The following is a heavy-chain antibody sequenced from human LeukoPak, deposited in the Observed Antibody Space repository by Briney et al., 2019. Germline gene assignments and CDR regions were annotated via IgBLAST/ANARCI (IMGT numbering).Heavy chain of an antibody. V-gene: IGHV4-34*01. CDR1: GGSFSGYC. Sequence: SETLSLTCAVYGGSFSGYCWSWIRQPPGKGLEWIGEINHSGSTNYNPSLKSRVTISVDTSKNQFSLKLSSVTAADTAVYYCARGTWSFWSGSRFDPWGQGTLVTVSS. D-gene: IGHD3-3*01. CDR3: ARGTWSFWSGSRFDP. J-gene: IGHJ5*02. CDR2: INHSGST.